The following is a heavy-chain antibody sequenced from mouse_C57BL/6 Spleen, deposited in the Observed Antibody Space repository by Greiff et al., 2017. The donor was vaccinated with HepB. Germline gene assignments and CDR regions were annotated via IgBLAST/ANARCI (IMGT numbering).Heavy chain of an antibody. CDR1: GYTFTSYW. Sequence: QVQLQQSGAELVKPGASVKLSCKASGYTFTSYWMQWVKQRPGQGLEWIGEIDPSDSYTNYNQKFKGKATLTVDTSSSTAYMQLSSLTSEDSAVYYCARYDYRPFAYWGQGTLVTVSA. J-gene: IGHJ3*01. CDR3: ARYDYRPFAY. CDR2: IDPSDSYT. V-gene: IGHV1-50*01. D-gene: IGHD2-12*01.